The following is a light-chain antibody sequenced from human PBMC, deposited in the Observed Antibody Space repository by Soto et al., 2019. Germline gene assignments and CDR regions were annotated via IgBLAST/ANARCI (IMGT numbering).Light chain of an antibody. CDR1: QSVISNY. CDR2: AAS. J-gene: IGKJ1*01. V-gene: IGKV3-20*01. CDR3: QQYGSSLTCT. Sequence: EVVLTQSPGTVSLSPGERVTLSCRASQSVISNYLAWYQQRPGQAPRLLIYAASSRATGIPARFSGSGSGTDYILIISSLEPEDFAVYYYQQYGSSLTCTFGQGTKVEMK.